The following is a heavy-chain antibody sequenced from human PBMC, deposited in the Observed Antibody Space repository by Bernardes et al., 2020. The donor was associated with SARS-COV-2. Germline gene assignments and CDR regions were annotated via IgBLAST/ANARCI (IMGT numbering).Heavy chain of an antibody. Sequence: GGSLRLSCAASGFTFSSYAMHWVRQAPGKGLEWVAVISYDGSNKYYADSVKGRFTISRDNSKNTLYLQMNSLRAEDTAVYYCARARGGAYYYGMDVWGQGTTVTVSS. CDR2: ISYDGSNK. J-gene: IGHJ6*02. D-gene: IGHD1-26*01. CDR1: GFTFSSYA. CDR3: ARARGGAYYYGMDV. V-gene: IGHV3-30*01.